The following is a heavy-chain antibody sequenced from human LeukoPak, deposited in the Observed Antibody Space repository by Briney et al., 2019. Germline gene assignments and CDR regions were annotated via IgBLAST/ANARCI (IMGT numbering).Heavy chain of an antibody. D-gene: IGHD3-22*01. CDR3: ASSFYYDSRDY. Sequence: SETLSLTCVVHGGCFSGYFWSWIRQPPGKGLEWIGEITPSGSTNYRPSLKSRVSISIGTSKKKLSLRLTSVTAADSAVYYCASSFYYDSRDYWGQGTLVTVSS. J-gene: IGHJ4*02. CDR1: GGCFSGYF. CDR2: ITPSGST. V-gene: IGHV4-34*01.